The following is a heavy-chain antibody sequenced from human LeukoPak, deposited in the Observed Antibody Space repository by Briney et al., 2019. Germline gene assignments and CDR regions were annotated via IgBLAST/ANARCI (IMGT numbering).Heavy chain of an antibody. CDR1: GGSISSYY. Sequence: PSETLSLTCGVSGGSISSYYWSWIRQPPGRGLEWIGYVYYTGSTNYNPSLKSRVTISVDTSKNQFSLKLSSVTAADTAVYYCARHPSFGMVIESWGQGTLATVSS. J-gene: IGHJ4*02. CDR2: VYYTGST. CDR3: ARHPSFGMVIES. D-gene: IGHD3-3*01. V-gene: IGHV4-59*08.